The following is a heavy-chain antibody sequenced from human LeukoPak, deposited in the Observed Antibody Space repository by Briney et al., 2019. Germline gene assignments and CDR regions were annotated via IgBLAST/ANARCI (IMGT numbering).Heavy chain of an antibody. J-gene: IGHJ5*02. CDR3: ARHRSGVGAPHWFDP. CDR2: GDYSGGT. CDR1: GDSFTSVTDY. V-gene: IGHV4-39*07. Sequence: KSSETLSLTCTVSGDSFTSVTDYWAWIRQPPGKGLEWIASGDYSGGTYYNPSLESRVAISADMSKNQISLKLTSVTGADTAVYYCARHRSGVGAPHWFDPWGQGTLVTVSS. D-gene: IGHD1-26*01.